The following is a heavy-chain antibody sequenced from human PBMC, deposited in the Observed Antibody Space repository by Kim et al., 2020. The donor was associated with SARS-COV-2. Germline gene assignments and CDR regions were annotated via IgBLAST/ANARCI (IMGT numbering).Heavy chain of an antibody. V-gene: IGHV4-59*13. Sequence: SETLSLTCTVSGGSISSYYWSWIRQPPGKGLEWIGYIYYSGSTNYNPSLKSRVTISVDTSKNQFSLKLSSVTAADTAVYYCARALIAAAGAVPPPWFDPWGQGTLVTVSS. D-gene: IGHD6-13*01. J-gene: IGHJ5*02. CDR1: GGSISSYY. CDR2: IYYSGST. CDR3: ARALIAAAGAVPPPWFDP.